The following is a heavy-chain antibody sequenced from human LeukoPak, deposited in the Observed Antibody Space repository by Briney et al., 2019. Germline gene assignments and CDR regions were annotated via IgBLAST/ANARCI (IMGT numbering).Heavy chain of an antibody. V-gene: IGHV3-23*01. J-gene: IGHJ4*02. D-gene: IGHD3-10*01. CDR3: AKRPSPGWFGDG. CDR2: ISGSGVST. Sequence: GGSLRLSCTASGFIFSSSAMSWVRQAPGKGLEWVSSISGSGVSTYYADSVKGRFTISRDNSKNTLYLQMNSLRAEDTAVYYCAKRPSPGWFGDGWGQGTLVTVSS. CDR1: GFIFSSSA.